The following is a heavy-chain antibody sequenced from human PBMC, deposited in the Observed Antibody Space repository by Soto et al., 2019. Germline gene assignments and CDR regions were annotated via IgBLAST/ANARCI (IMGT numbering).Heavy chain of an antibody. J-gene: IGHJ4*02. Sequence: QVQLVQSGAEVKKPGSSVKVSCKASGGTFSSYAISWVRQAPGQGLEWMGGIIPIFGTANYAQKFQGRVTITADKSTSTAYMERSSLRAEDTAVYYCARDLKYYDFWSGSRAFDYWGQGTLVTVSS. CDR1: GGTFSSYA. D-gene: IGHD3-3*01. V-gene: IGHV1-69*06. CDR2: IIPIFGTA. CDR3: ARDLKYYDFWSGSRAFDY.